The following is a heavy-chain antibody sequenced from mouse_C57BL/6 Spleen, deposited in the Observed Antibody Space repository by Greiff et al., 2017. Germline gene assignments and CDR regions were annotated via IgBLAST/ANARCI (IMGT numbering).Heavy chain of an antibody. J-gene: IGHJ2*01. CDR3: ARRGPYYYGSSYDY. D-gene: IGHD1-1*01. V-gene: IGHV1-80*01. CDR1: GYAFSSYW. Sequence: QVQLKESGAELVKPGASVKISCKASGYAFSSYWMNWVKQRPGKGLEWIGQIYPGDGDTNYNGKFKGKATLTADKSSSTAYMQLSSLTSEDSAVYFCARRGPYYYGSSYDYWGQGTTLTVSS. CDR2: IYPGDGDT.